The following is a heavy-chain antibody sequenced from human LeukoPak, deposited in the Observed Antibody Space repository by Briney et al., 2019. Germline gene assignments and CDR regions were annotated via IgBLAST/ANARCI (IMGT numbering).Heavy chain of an antibody. D-gene: IGHD4-17*01. Sequence: GGSLRLSCVGSGFIFSNYALVWVRQAPGTGLEWVSAITSAGAAFYADSVRGRYTMSRDSSKNTLYLQMSSLRDEDTAIYYCARDPNGDYVGAFDFWGQGTMVTVSS. CDR3: ARDPNGDYVGAFDF. V-gene: IGHV3-23*01. J-gene: IGHJ3*01. CDR2: ITSAGAA. CDR1: GFIFSNYA.